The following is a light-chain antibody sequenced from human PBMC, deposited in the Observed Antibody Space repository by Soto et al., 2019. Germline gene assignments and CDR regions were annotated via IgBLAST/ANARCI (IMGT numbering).Light chain of an antibody. J-gene: IGLJ2*01. Sequence: QLVLTQSPSASASLGASVKLTCTLSSGHSSYAIAWHQQQPEKGPRYLMKLNSDGSHRKGDGIPDRFSGSSSGAERYRTISSLQYEDEADYYCQTWGSGIRVVFGGGTKLTFL. V-gene: IGLV4-69*01. CDR1: SGHSSYA. CDR2: LNSDGSH. CDR3: QTWGSGIRVV.